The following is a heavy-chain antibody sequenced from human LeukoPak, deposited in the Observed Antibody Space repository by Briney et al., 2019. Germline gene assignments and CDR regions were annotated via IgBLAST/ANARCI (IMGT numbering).Heavy chain of an antibody. CDR2: IKQDGSEK. J-gene: IGHJ6*02. CDR3: ARDPYSSGWPSYYYYGMDV. D-gene: IGHD6-19*01. Sequence: GGSLRLSCAASGFTFSSYWMSWVRQAPGKGLEWVANIKQDGSEKYYVDSVKGRFTISRDNAKNSLYLQMNSLRAEDTAVYYCARDPYSSGWPSYYYYGMDVWGQGTTDTVSS. V-gene: IGHV3-7*01. CDR1: GFTFSSYW.